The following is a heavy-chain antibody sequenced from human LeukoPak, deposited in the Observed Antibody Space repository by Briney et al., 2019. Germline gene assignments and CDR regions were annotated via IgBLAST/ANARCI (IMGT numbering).Heavy chain of an antibody. CDR2: ISFDESNK. V-gene: IGHV3-30*04. J-gene: IGHJ4*02. CDR3: ARHLSGVTGYTYGRGIDY. D-gene: IGHD5-18*01. Sequence: GGSLRLSCAASGFTFSNYAMHWVRQAPGKGLEWVAIISFDESNKYYADSVKGRFTISRDNSKNTLYLQMNSLRAEDTAVYYCARHLSGVTGYTYGRGIDYWGQGTLVTVSS. CDR1: GFTFSNYA.